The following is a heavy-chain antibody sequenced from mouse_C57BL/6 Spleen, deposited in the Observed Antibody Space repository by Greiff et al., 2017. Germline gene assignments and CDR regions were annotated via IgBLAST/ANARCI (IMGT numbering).Heavy chain of an antibody. CDR1: GYTFTSSG. CDR3: ARLDGGTWFAY. V-gene: IGHV1-81*01. Sequence: VQLQQSGAELARPGASVKLSCKASGYTFTSSGISWVKQRTGQGLEWIGEIYPRSGNTYYNEKFKGKATRTADKSSSTAYMELRSLTSEDSAVYFCARLDGGTWFAYWGQGTLVTVSA. D-gene: IGHD2-3*01. CDR2: IYPRSGNT. J-gene: IGHJ3*01.